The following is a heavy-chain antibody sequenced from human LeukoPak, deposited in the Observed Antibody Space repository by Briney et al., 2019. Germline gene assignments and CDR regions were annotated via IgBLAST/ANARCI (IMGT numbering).Heavy chain of an antibody. CDR1: GVSISSAY. CDR2: FYYGDTA. V-gene: IGHV4-59*01. CDR3: ARGSTRPDD. J-gene: IGHJ4*02. D-gene: IGHD2-2*01. Sequence: SETLSLTCTVSGVSISSAYWSWVRQPPGKGLEWMGSFYYGDTAKYNPSLKSRVTMSVDTSNNQFALKLTSVTAADTAVYFCARGSTRPDDWGQGTLVTVSS.